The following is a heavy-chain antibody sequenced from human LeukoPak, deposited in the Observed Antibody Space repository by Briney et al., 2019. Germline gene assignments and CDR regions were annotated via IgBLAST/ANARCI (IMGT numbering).Heavy chain of an antibody. CDR3: VRDSATWYYFDY. D-gene: IGHD6-25*01. Sequence: GGSLRLSCAASGFTFSSYCMHWVRQAPGKGLEWVAVIWYDGSNKYSADSVKGRFTISRDNSKNTLFLQMNSLRAEDTAVYSCVRDSATWYYFDYWGQGTLVTVSS. CDR1: GFTFSSYC. J-gene: IGHJ4*02. CDR2: IWYDGSNK. V-gene: IGHV3-33*01.